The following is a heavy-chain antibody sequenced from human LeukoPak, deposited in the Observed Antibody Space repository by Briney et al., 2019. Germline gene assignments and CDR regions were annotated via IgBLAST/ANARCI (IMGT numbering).Heavy chain of an antibody. J-gene: IGHJ4*02. Sequence: ASVKVSCKVSGYTLTELSMHWVRQAPGKGLEWMGGFDPEDGETIYAQKFQGRVTMTEDTSTDTAYMELSSLRSEDTAVYYCATDHYGSGSYYNSPLFDYWGQGTLSPSPQ. CDR2: FDPEDGET. CDR1: GYTLTELS. D-gene: IGHD3-10*01. V-gene: IGHV1-24*01. CDR3: ATDHYGSGSYYNSPLFDY.